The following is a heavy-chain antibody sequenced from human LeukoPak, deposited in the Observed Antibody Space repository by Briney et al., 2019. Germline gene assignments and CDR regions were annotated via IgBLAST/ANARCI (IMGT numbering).Heavy chain of an antibody. Sequence: SETLSLTCTVSGGSISSYHWSWIRQPPGKGLEWIGYIYYSGSTNYNPSLKSRVTISVDTSKNQFSLKLSSVTAADTAVYYCARSADDYDSSGYPYWGQGTLVTVSS. CDR1: GGSISSYH. V-gene: IGHV4-59*08. J-gene: IGHJ4*02. CDR3: ARSADDYDSSGYPY. D-gene: IGHD3-22*01. CDR2: IYYSGST.